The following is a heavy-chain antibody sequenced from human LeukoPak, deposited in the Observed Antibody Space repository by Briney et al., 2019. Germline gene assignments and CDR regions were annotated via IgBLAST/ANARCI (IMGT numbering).Heavy chain of an antibody. D-gene: IGHD4-17*01. J-gene: IGHJ4*02. CDR1: GSTFSSYA. V-gene: IGHV3-30-3*01. CDR3: ARALTVTTGSFDY. CDR2: ISYDGSNK. Sequence: PGGSLRLSCAASGSTFSSYAMHWVRQAPGKGLEWVAVISYDGSNKYYADSVKGRFTISRDNSKNTLYLQMNSLRAEDTAVYYCARALTVTTGSFDYWGQGTLVTVSS.